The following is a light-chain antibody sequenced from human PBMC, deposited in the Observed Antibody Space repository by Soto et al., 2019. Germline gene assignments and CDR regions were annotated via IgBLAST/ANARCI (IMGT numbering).Light chain of an antibody. Sequence: IQLTQSPSSLSASVGDRVTITCRASQGISSYLAWYQQKPGKAPKLLIYAASTLQSGVPSRFSGSGSGTDFTLTTTSLQPEDFATYYCQQLNGYPLTFGGGTKVDIK. CDR1: QGISSY. CDR2: AAS. V-gene: IGKV1-9*01. CDR3: QQLNGYPLT. J-gene: IGKJ4*01.